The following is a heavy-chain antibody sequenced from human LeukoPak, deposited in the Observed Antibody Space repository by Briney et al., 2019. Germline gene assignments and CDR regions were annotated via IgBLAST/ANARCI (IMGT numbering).Heavy chain of an antibody. Sequence: PGGALRLSCAASGFTFSSYWMSWVRQAPGKGLEWVSLIYSGGSTYYADSVKGRFTISRDNSKNTLYLQMNSLRVEDTAVYYCAKVAKYYYGSETYYFFEHWGQGTPVTASS. CDR1: GFTFSSYW. J-gene: IGHJ4*02. V-gene: IGHV3-66*01. CDR3: AKVAKYYYGSETYYFFEH. CDR2: IYSGGST. D-gene: IGHD3-10*01.